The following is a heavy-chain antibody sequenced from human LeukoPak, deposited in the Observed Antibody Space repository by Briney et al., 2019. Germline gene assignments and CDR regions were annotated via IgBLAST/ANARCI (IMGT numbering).Heavy chain of an antibody. CDR1: GFTFDDYG. Sequence: GGSLRLSCAASGFTFDDYGMSWVRHAPGKGLEWVSGINWNGGSTGYADSVKGRFTISRDNAKNSLYLQMNSLRAEDTALYYCARDGDYGPFDYWGQGTLVTVSS. D-gene: IGHD4-17*01. V-gene: IGHV3-20*04. CDR3: ARDGDYGPFDY. CDR2: INWNGGST. J-gene: IGHJ4*02.